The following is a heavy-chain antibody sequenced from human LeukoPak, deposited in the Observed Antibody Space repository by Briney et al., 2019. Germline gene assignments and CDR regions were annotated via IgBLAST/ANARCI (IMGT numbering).Heavy chain of an antibody. D-gene: IGHD3-16*01. Sequence: GGSLRLSCVASGFTFSTYDMHWVRQATGKVLEWVSSIGTAGDTYYSGSVRGRFTISRENAKNSLYLQMNSLRAGDTAVYYCARAPSGAHWGNNGMDVWGQGTTVTVSS. J-gene: IGHJ6*02. CDR1: GFTFSTYD. CDR3: ARAPSGAHWGNNGMDV. V-gene: IGHV3-13*01. CDR2: IGTAGDT.